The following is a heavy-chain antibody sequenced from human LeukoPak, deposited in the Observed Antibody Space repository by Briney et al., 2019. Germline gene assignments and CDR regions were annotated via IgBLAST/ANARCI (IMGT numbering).Heavy chain of an antibody. D-gene: IGHD3-10*01. V-gene: IGHV3-23*01. CDR2: ISGSGGST. J-gene: IGHJ1*01. CDR3: AKENYYGSGRMGYFQH. CDR1: GFTFSSYG. Sequence: SGGSLRLSCAASGFTFSSYGMSWVRQAPGKGLEWVSAISGSGGSTYYVDSVKGRFTISRDNSKNTLYLQMNSLRAEDTAVYYCAKENYYGSGRMGYFQHWGQGTLVTVSS.